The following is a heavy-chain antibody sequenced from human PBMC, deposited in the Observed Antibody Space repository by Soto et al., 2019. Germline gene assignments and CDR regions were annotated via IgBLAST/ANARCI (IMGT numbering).Heavy chain of an antibody. CDR2: ISYTGST. J-gene: IGHJ5*02. CDR3: AIEMAGGNWFDP. V-gene: IGHV4-31*03. CDR1: GGSIRSGGYY. D-gene: IGHD6-19*01. Sequence: QVQLQESGPGLVKPSQTLSLTCTVSGGSIRSGGYYWSWIRQHPGKGLEWFGYISYTGSTYYNPSLKSSITISVDTSTNQFSLKLSSVTAADTALYYCAIEMAGGNWFDPGGQGTLVTVSS.